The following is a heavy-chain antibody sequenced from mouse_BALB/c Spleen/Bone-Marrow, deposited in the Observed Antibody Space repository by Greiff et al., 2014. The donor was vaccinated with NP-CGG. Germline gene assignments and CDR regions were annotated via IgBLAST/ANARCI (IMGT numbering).Heavy chain of an antibody. V-gene: IGHV1S29*02. Sequence: EVQLVESGPELVKPGASVKISCKASGYTFTDYNMHWVKQSHGKSLEWIGYIYPYNGGTGYNQKFKSKATLTVGNSSSTAYMELRSLTSEDSAVYYCARFRYDWYFDVWGAGTTVTVSS. J-gene: IGHJ1*01. CDR2: IYPYNGGT. CDR3: ARFRYDWYFDV. D-gene: IGHD2-14*01. CDR1: GYTFTDYN.